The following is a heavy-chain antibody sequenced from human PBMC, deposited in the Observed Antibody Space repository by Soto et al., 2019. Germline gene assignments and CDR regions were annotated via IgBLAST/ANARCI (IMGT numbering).Heavy chain of an antibody. Sequence: SETLSLTCTVSAGSFRSNYWSWIRQSPGKGLEWIGYIYYGGSPNYNPSLDSRATISLDTSNNQFFLKLSSVTAADTAVYYCARHLTYCSAGSCYSDFPYYGMDVWGQGTTVTVSS. CDR3: ARHLTYCSAGSCYSDFPYYGMDV. J-gene: IGHJ6*02. V-gene: IGHV4-59*08. D-gene: IGHD2-15*01. CDR1: AGSFRSNY. CDR2: IYYGGSP.